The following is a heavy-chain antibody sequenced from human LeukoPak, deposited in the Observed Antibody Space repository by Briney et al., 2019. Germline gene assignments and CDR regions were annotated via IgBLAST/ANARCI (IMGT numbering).Heavy chain of an antibody. CDR1: GGSISSYY. V-gene: IGHV4-59*01. Sequence: SETLSLTCTVSGGSISSYYWSWIRQPPGKGLEWIGYIYYSGSTNYNPSLKSRVTISVDTSKNQLSLKLSSVTAADTAVYYCARSGIAAAGTGAFDIWGQGTMVTVSS. CDR2: IYYSGST. J-gene: IGHJ3*02. D-gene: IGHD6-13*01. CDR3: ARSGIAAAGTGAFDI.